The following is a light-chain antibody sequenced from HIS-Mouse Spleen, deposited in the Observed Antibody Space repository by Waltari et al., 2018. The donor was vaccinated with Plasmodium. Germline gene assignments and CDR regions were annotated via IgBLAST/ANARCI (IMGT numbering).Light chain of an antibody. Sequence: SYELTQPPSVSVSPGQTASITCSGDKLGDKYACWYQQKPGQSPVLVIYQDSKRPSGIAELFSGSTSGKAATLTIGGTQAMEEADYYCQAWDSSTGDVFVTGTKVTVL. V-gene: IGLV3-1*01. J-gene: IGLJ1*01. CDR2: QDS. CDR3: QAWDSSTGDV. CDR1: KLGDKY.